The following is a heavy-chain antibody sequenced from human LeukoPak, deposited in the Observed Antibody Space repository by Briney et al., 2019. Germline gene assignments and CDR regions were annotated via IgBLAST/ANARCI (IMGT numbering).Heavy chain of an antibody. D-gene: IGHD6-13*01. CDR1: GFTFSTYA. CDR3: ARVGYSSRLNYFDY. CDR2: ISGSGDST. Sequence: PGGSLRLSCAASGFTFSTYAVNWVRQAPGKGLEWVSTISGSGDSTYYADSVKGRFTISRDSAKNSLYLQMNSLRAEDTAVYYCARVGYSSRLNYFDYWGQGTLVTVSS. V-gene: IGHV3-21*01. J-gene: IGHJ4*02.